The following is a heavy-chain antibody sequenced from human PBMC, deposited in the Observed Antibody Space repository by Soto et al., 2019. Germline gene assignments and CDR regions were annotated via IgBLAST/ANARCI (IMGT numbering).Heavy chain of an antibody. CDR1: GFTFSSYA. CDR3: ARAKGRYYYGMDV. V-gene: IGHV3-30-3*01. CDR2: ISYDGSNK. J-gene: IGHJ6*02. Sequence: GGSLRLSCAASGFTFSSYAMHWVRQAPGKGLEWVAVISYDGSNKYYADSVKGRFTISRDNSKNTLYLQMNSLRAEDTAVSYCARAKGRYYYGMDVWGQGTTVTVSS.